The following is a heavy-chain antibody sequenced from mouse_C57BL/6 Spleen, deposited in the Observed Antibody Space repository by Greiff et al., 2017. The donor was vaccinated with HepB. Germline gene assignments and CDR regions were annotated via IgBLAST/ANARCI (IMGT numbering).Heavy chain of an antibody. CDR3: ARHEPLYYGNHGAMDY. Sequence: QVQLQQSGAELVKPGASVKLSCKASGYTFTEYTIHWVKQRSGQGLEWIGWFYPGSGSIKYNEKFKDKATLTADKSSSTVYMELSIMTSEDSAVYFCARHEPLYYGNHGAMDYWGQGTSVTVSS. J-gene: IGHJ4*01. CDR1: GYTFTEYT. V-gene: IGHV1-62-2*01. D-gene: IGHD2-1*01. CDR2: FYPGSGSI.